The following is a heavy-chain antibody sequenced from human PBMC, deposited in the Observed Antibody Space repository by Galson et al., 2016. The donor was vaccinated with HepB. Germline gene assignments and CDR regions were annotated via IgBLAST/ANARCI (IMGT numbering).Heavy chain of an antibody. CDR2: IYYSGST. D-gene: IGHD3-16*02. J-gene: IGHJ2*01. CDR1: GGSINSGGYY. Sequence: TLSLTCTVSGGSINSGGYYWSWIRQHPGKGLEWIGYIYYSGSTYYNPSLKSRATISVDTSKQHFSLKLSSVTAADTAVYYCAREVMITFGEVVVVPHWYFDLWGRGTLVTVSS. CDR3: AREVMITFGEVVVVPHWYFDL. V-gene: IGHV4-31*03.